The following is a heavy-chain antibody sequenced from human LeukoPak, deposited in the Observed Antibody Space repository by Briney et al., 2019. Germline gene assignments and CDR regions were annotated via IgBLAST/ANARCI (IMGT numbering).Heavy chain of an antibody. Sequence: GGSLRLSCAASGFTFSSYAMHWVRQAPGKGLEWVAVISYDGSNKYYADSVKGRFTICRDNSKNTLYLQMNSLRAEDTAVYYCAREPFSIRNYAFDIWGQGTMVTVSS. CDR1: GFTFSSYA. J-gene: IGHJ3*02. V-gene: IGHV3-30-3*01. CDR2: ISYDGSNK. CDR3: AREPFSIRNYAFDI. D-gene: IGHD4-11*01.